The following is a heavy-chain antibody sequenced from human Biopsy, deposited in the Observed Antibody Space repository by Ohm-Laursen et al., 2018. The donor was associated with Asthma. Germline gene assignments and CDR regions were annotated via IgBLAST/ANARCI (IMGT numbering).Heavy chain of an antibody. CDR3: ARRGGVRRYFDY. V-gene: IGHV4-30-4*02. J-gene: IGHJ4*02. Sequence: SDTLSLTCTVSGGSISSGANYWSWVRQPPGKGLEWIGYIYYIGSTYYNPSLKSRVAISLDTSKNQFSLKLSSVTAADTAVYFCARRGGVRRYFDYWGQGTLVTVSS. CDR2: IYYIGST. D-gene: IGHD3-16*01. CDR1: GGSISSGANY.